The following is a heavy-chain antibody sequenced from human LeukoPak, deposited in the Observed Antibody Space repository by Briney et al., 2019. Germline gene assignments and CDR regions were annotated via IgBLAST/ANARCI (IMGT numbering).Heavy chain of an antibody. CDR3: ARAHIVVVPAAMGPYYFDY. J-gene: IGHJ4*02. V-gene: IGHV1-69*05. CDR1: GGTFSSYA. Sequence: SVKGSCKASGGTFSSYAISWVRQAPGQGLEWMGGIIPIFGTAYYAQKIQGRVTITTDESTSTAYIELSSLRSEDTPVYYCARAHIVVVPAAMGPYYFDYWGQGTLVTVSS. CDR2: IIPIFGTA. D-gene: IGHD2-2*01.